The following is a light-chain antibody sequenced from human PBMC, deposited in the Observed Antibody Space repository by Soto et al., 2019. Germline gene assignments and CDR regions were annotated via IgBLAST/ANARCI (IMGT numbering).Light chain of an antibody. V-gene: IGLV1-40*01. CDR3: QSYDNSLSGHVV. CDR1: TSNIGAAMD. Sequence: QSVLTQPPSVSGAPGQSVTISCTGSTSNIGAAMDVHWYQQFPGMAPKLLIYGDNNRPSGVPDRFSAARSGTSASLAIAGLQTDDEAVYYCQSYDNSLSGHVVFGGGTKVTVL. CDR2: GDN. J-gene: IGLJ2*01.